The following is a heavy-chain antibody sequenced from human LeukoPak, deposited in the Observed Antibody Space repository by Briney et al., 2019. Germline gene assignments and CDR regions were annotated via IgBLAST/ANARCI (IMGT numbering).Heavy chain of an antibody. CDR2: IYSGGST. J-gene: IGHJ4*02. CDR3: ARGCSSTSCYGFDY. D-gene: IGHD2-2*01. CDR1: GFTVSSKY. Sequence: GGSLRLSCAASGFTVSSKYMSWVRQAPGEGLEWVSVIYSGGSTYYADSVKGRFTISRDNSKNTLYLQMNSLRAEDTAVYYCARGCSSTSCYGFDYWGQGTLVTFSS. V-gene: IGHV3-53*01.